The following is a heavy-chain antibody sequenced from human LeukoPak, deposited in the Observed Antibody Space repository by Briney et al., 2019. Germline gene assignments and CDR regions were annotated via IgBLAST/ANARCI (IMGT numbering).Heavy chain of an antibody. CDR1: GGTFSSYA. CDR2: IIPIFGTA. Sequence: SVKVSCKASGGTFSSYAISWVRQAPGQGLEWMGGIIPIFGTANYAQKFQGRVTITTDESTSTAYMELSSLRSEDTAVYYCARGSSGWSRGFDYWGQGTLVTVSS. V-gene: IGHV1-69*05. CDR3: ARGSSGWSRGFDY. J-gene: IGHJ4*02. D-gene: IGHD6-19*01.